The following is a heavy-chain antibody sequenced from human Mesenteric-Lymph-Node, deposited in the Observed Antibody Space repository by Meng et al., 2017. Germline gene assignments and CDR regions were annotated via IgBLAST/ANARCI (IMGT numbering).Heavy chain of an antibody. CDR1: GFTFSGSA. J-gene: IGHJ3*02. CDR2: IRSKANSYAT. CDR3: TSWDIVATIDAFDI. D-gene: IGHD5-12*01. V-gene: IGHV3-73*01. Sequence: GESLKISCAASGFTFSGSAMHWVRQASGKGLEWVGRIRSKANSYATAYAASVKGRFTISRDDSKNTAYLQMNSLKTEDTAVYYCTSWDIVATIDAFDIWGQGTMVTVSS.